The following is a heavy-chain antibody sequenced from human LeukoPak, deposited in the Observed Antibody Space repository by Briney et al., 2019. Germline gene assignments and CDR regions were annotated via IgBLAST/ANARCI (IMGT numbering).Heavy chain of an antibody. CDR2: IWHDGKNK. D-gene: IGHD2-15*01. V-gene: IGHV3-33*01. Sequence: GGSLRLSCAASGFPLRSSGMHCVRQAPGKGLDWVAVIWHDGKNKYYADSVKGRFTVSGDNSKNTLYLQMGSLRVEDTAVYFCARDRGSDDPIDYWGQGTLVTVSS. J-gene: IGHJ4*02. CDR3: ARDRGSDDPIDY. CDR1: GFPLRSSG.